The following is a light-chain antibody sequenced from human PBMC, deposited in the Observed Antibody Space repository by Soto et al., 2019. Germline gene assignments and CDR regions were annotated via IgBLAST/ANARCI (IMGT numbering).Light chain of an antibody. J-gene: IGKJ1*01. V-gene: IGKV3-15*01. Sequence: VMTQSPATLSVSPGERATLSCRASQSVTSNLAWYQQKPGQVPRLLIYGASTRATGIPARFSGSGSGTECTLTISSLQSEDFAVYYCQQYRTFGQGTKVEMK. CDR2: GAS. CDR1: QSVTSN. CDR3: QQYRT.